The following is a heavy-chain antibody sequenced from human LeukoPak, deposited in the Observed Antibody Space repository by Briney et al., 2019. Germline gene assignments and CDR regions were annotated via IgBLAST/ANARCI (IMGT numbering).Heavy chain of an antibody. CDR1: GFTFSNYN. V-gene: IGHV3-21*01. CDR3: ARDGGGGLDY. CDR2: ISISSNYT. D-gene: IGHD2-15*01. J-gene: IGHJ4*02. Sequence: GGSLRLSCAASGFTFSNYNMNWVRQAPGKGLEWVSCISISSNYTYYPDSVKGRFTISRDNTKNSLYLQMNSLRAEDTAVYYCARDGGGGLDYWGQGTLVTVSS.